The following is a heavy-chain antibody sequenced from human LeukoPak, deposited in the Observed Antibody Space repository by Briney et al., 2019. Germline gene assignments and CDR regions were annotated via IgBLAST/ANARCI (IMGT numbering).Heavy chain of an antibody. J-gene: IGHJ5*02. CDR1: GYTFTGYY. CDR3: ARARSYGRGPNWFDP. Sequence: ASVKVSCKASGYTFTGYYMHWVRQAPGQGLEWMGWINPNSGGTNYAQKLQGRVTMTTDTSTSTAYMELRSLRSDDTAVYYCARARSYGRGPNWFDPWGQGTLVTVSS. V-gene: IGHV1-2*02. CDR2: INPNSGGT. D-gene: IGHD1-26*01.